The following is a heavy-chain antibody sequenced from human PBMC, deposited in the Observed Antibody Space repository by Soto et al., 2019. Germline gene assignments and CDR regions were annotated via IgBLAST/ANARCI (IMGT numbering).Heavy chain of an antibody. CDR2: ISSSSSYI. V-gene: IGHV3-21*01. CDR3: ARDLPSNPLWFGRFDAQH. CDR1: GFTFSSYS. Sequence: GGSLRLSCAASGFTFSSYSMNWVRQAPGKGLEWVSSISSSSSYIYYADSVKGRFTISRDNAKNSLYLQMNSLRAEDTAVYYCARDLPSNPLWFGRFDAQHWGQGTLVTVSS. J-gene: IGHJ1*01. D-gene: IGHD3-10*01.